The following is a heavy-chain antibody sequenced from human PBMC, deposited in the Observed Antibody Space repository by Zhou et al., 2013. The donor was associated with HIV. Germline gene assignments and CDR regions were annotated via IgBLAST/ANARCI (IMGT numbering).Heavy chain of an antibody. J-gene: IGHJ4*02. V-gene: IGHV1-18*01. CDR2: ISGYNGKT. D-gene: IGHD2-15*01. Sequence: QVQLVQSGAEVKKPGASVKVSCKTSGYTFNSYGINWVRQAPGQGLEWMGWISGYNGKTKYAQKFQGRVTMTTDTSTSTAYMEVRSLTSDDTAVYFCARSGYGRPADYWGQGTLVTVSS. CDR1: GYTFNSYG. CDR3: ARSGYGRPADY.